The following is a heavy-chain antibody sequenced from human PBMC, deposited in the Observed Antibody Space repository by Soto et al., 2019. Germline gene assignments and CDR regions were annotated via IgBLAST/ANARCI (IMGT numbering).Heavy chain of an antibody. D-gene: IGHD1-26*01. J-gene: IGHJ5*02. CDR1: GGSISSSSYY. CDR2: IYYSGST. Sequence: PSETLSLTCTVSGGSISSSSYYWGWIRQPPGKGLEWIGSIYYSGSTYYNPSLKSRVTISVDTSKNQFSLKLSSVTAADTAVYYCARESYSGSNWFDPWGQGTLVTVSS. V-gene: IGHV4-39*02. CDR3: ARESYSGSNWFDP.